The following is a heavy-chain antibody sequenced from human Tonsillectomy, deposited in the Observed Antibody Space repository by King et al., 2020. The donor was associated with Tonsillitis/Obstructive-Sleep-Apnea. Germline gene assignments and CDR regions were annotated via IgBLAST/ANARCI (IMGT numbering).Heavy chain of an antibody. CDR3: ARDGTHTIFGVAGDTFDI. D-gene: IGHD3-3*01. J-gene: IGHJ3*02. CDR2: ISSSSNYI. V-gene: IGHV3-21*01. Sequence: VQLVESGGGLVKPGGSLRLSCAASGFNFTDYSINWVRQAPGKGLEWVSSISSSSNYIYYIDSVKGRFTVSRDNAKNSLYLQMNSLRAEDTAVYYCARDGTHTIFGVAGDTFDIWGQGKMVTVSS. CDR1: GFNFTDYS.